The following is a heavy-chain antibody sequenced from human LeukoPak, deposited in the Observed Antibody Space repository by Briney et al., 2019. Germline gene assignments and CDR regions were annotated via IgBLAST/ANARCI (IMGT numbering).Heavy chain of an antibody. V-gene: IGHV4-39*01. CDR1: GGSISSSSYY. J-gene: IGHJ4*02. Sequence: PSETLSLTCTVSGGSISSSSYYWGWIRQPPGKGLEWIGSIYYSGSTYYNPSLKSRVTISVDTSKNQFSLKLSSVTAADTAVYYCARSARGVLRYFDWLTPQFDYWGQGTLVTVSS. CDR3: ARSARGVLRYFDWLTPQFDY. D-gene: IGHD3-9*01. CDR2: IYYSGST.